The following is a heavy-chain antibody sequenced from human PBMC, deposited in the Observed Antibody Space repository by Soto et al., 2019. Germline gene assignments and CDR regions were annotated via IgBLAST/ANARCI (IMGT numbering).Heavy chain of an antibody. V-gene: IGHV3-15*07. CDR1: GFDFTAAW. J-gene: IGHJ6*01. Sequence: QVVESGGGLVTPGKSVTLSCVGSGFDFTAAWMNWVRQAPGTGLEWVGRIKSRGNGATTDYSAPVKGRFIISRDDSKNTVYLHMNSLKFEDTAVYFCSKQRGPSVFSYYGLEVWGQGSTVTVTS. D-gene: IGHD3-9*01. CDR2: IKSRGNGATT. CDR3: SKQRGPSVFSYYGLEV.